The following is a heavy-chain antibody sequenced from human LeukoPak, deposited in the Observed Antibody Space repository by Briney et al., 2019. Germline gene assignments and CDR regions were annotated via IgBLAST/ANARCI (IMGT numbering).Heavy chain of an antibody. CDR3: ATAPNYDWVILHDAFDI. V-gene: IGHV1-24*01. Sequence: ASVKVSCKVSGYTLTELSMHWVRQAPGKGLEWIGGFDPEDGETIYAQKFQGRVTMTEDTSTDTAYMELSSLRSEDTAVYYCATAPNYDWVILHDAFDIWGQGTMVTVSS. CDR1: GYTLTELS. CDR2: FDPEDGET. J-gene: IGHJ3*02. D-gene: IGHD3-22*01.